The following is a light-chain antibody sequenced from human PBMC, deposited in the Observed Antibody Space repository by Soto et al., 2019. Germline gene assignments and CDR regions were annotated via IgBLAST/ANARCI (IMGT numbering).Light chain of an antibody. CDR1: SSAVGRYNF. CDR2: DVN. V-gene: IGLV2-8*01. J-gene: IGLJ1*01. Sequence: QSVLTQPPSASGSPGQSVTISCTGTSSAVGRYNFASWYQHHPGKAPKLLIYDVNKRPSGVPDRFSGSKSGNTASLTVSGLQAEDEADYYCDSYAGSNNHVFGTGTKVTVL. CDR3: DSYAGSNNHV.